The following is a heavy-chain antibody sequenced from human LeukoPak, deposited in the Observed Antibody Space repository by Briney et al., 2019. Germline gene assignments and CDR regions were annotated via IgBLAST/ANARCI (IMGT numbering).Heavy chain of an antibody. V-gene: IGHV3-7*03. CDR3: AKEDGYGAKNY. J-gene: IGHJ4*02. CDR2: IKQDGSEK. CDR1: GFTFSSYW. Sequence: GGSLRLSCAASGFTFSSYWMSWVRQAPGKGLEWVANIKQDGSEKYYVDSVKGRFTISRDNSKNTLYLQMNSLRAEDTAVYYCAKEDGYGAKNYWGQGTLVTVSS. D-gene: IGHD4-17*01.